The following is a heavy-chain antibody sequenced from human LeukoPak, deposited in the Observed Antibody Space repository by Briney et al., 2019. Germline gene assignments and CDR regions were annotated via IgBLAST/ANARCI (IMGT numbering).Heavy chain of an antibody. CDR2: MNPNSGNT. J-gene: IGHJ5*02. Sequence: GASVKVSCKASGYTFTSYDINWVRQATGQGLEWMGWMNPNSGNTGYAQKFQGRVTMTRNTSISTAYMELSSLRSEDTAVYYCARGSYYYGSGSCVWFDPWGQGTLVTVSS. V-gene: IGHV1-8*01. CDR3: ARGSYYYGSGSCVWFDP. CDR1: GYTFTSYD. D-gene: IGHD3-10*01.